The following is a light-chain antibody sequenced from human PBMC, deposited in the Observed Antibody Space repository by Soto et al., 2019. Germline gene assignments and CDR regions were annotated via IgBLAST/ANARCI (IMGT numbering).Light chain of an antibody. CDR2: KAS. J-gene: IGKJ1*01. V-gene: IGKV1-5*03. CDR1: QSISSW. CDR3: QQYNSYST. Sequence: QITKKPSTLSASVGDRVTITCRASQSISSWLAWYQQKPGKAPKLLIYKASSLESGVPSRFSGSGSGTEFTLTISSLQSDDFATYYCQQYNSYSTFGQGTKVDIK.